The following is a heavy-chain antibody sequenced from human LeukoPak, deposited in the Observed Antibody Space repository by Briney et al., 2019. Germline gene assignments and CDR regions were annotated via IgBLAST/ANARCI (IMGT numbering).Heavy chain of an antibody. Sequence: GGSLRLSCAASGFTFSNFAMNWVRQAPGKGLEWVAVIWYDGSNKYYADSVKGRFTISRDNSKNTLYLQMNSLRAEDTAVYYCARGDWYFDYWGQGTLVTVSS. CDR1: GFTFSNFA. V-gene: IGHV3-33*08. CDR2: IWYDGSNK. D-gene: IGHD2-21*01. CDR3: ARGDWYFDY. J-gene: IGHJ4*02.